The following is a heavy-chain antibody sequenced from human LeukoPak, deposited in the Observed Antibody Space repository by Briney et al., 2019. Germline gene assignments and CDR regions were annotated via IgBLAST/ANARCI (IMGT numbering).Heavy chain of an antibody. CDR2: IYYSGST. V-gene: IGHV4-39*07. CDR3: ARDLGGNGNYYMDV. J-gene: IGHJ6*03. D-gene: IGHD1-14*01. Sequence: GSLRLSCAASGFTVSRTYMSWVRQAPGKGLEWIGSIYYSGSTYHNPSLKSRVTISVDTSKNQFSLKLSSVTAADTAVYYCARDLGGNGNYYMDVWGKGTTVTVSS. CDR1: GFTVSRTY.